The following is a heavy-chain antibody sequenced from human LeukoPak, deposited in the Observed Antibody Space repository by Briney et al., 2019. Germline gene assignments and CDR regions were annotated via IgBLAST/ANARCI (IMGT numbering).Heavy chain of an antibody. J-gene: IGHJ5*02. CDR3: ARDRVSSRYCSSTSCYIMFDP. CDR2: ISAYNGYT. Sequence: GASVKVSCKASGYTFTSYGISWVRQATGQGLAWMGWISAYNGYTNYAQKLQGRVTMTTDTYKSTAYMELRSLRSDDTAVYYCARDRVSSRYCSSTSCYIMFDPWGQGTLVTVSS. D-gene: IGHD2-2*02. CDR1: GYTFTSYG. V-gene: IGHV1-18*01.